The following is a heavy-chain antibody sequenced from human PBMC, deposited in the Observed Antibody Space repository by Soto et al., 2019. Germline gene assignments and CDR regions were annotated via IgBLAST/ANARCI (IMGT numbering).Heavy chain of an antibody. CDR2: IYWDDDK. V-gene: IGHV2-5*02. CDR1: GFSLTGSGVG. J-gene: IGHJ4*02. D-gene: IGHD3-3*01. Sequence: QITLKESGPTLVKPPETLTLTCTFSGFSLTGSGVGVGWIRQPPGKALEWLALIYWDDDKRYSPSLKSRLTITKDTSKNQVALTVTNMDPVDTATYYCARFLWSDTSLYYFDYWGQGTLVTVSS. CDR3: ARFLWSDTSLYYFDY.